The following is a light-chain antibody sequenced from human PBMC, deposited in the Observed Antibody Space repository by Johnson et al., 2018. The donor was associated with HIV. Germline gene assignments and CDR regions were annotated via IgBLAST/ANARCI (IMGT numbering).Light chain of an antibody. V-gene: IGLV1-51*02. CDR2: ENN. J-gene: IGLJ1*01. CDR1: SSNIGNNY. CDR3: GTWDSSLSAPCV. Sequence: QSVLKQPPSVSAAPGQKVTISCSGSSSNIGNNYVSWYQQLPGTAPKLLIYENNKRPSGIPDRFSGSKSGTSVTLGITGLQTGDEADYYCGTWDSSLSAPCVFGTGTKVTVL.